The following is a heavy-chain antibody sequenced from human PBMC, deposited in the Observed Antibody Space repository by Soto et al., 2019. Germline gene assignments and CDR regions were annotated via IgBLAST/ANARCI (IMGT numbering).Heavy chain of an antibody. J-gene: IGHJ6*02. CDR1: GFTFSGSA. Sequence: EVQLVESGGGLVQPGGSQKLSCAASGFTFSGSAMHWVRQASGKGLGWVGRIRSKANSYATAYAASVKGRFTISRDDSKNTAYLQMNSLKTEDTAVYYCTSTYSSSWYGYYYYGMDVWGQGTTVTVSS. CDR2: IRSKANSYAT. V-gene: IGHV3-73*02. D-gene: IGHD6-13*01. CDR3: TSTYSSSWYGYYYYGMDV.